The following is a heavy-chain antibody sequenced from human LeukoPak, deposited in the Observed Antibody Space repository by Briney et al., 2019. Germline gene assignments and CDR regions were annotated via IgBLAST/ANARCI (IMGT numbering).Heavy chain of an antibody. Sequence: SETLSLTCTVSGGSISSGGYYWIWIRQHPGKGLEWIGYIYYSGSTYYNPSLKSRVTISVDTSKNQFSLKLSSVTAADTAVYYCARAPRGEAPYYFDYWGQGTLVTVSS. J-gene: IGHJ4*02. CDR2: IYYSGST. CDR1: GGSISSGGYY. V-gene: IGHV4-31*03. D-gene: IGHD3-16*01. CDR3: ARAPRGEAPYYFDY.